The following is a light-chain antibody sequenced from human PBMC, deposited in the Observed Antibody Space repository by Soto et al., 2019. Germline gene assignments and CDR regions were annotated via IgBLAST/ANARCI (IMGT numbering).Light chain of an antibody. V-gene: IGKV1-5*03. Sequence: DIQMTQSPSTLSASVGDRVTITCRASQRINSWLAWYQHKPGKAPKLLIYKASSLESGVPSRFSGSGSGTEFTLTISSLQPDDFATYYCQQYNNYWTSGQGTKVEIK. J-gene: IGKJ1*01. CDR2: KAS. CDR3: QQYNNYWT. CDR1: QRINSW.